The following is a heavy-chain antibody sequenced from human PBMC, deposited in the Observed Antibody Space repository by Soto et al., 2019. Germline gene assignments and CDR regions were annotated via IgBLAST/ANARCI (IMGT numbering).Heavy chain of an antibody. CDR1: GDSISSGGYY. V-gene: IGHV4-31*03. J-gene: IGHJ4*02. CDR3: ARESYTDTSGYLFDY. Sequence: SETLSLTCTVSGDSISSGGYYWSWIRQHPGKGLEWIGYVYSNGNTYYNPSLKSRLTISVDTSNNHFSLNLSSVTPADTAVYYCARESYTDTSGYLFDYWGQGTLVTVSS. CDR2: VYSNGNT. D-gene: IGHD3-22*01.